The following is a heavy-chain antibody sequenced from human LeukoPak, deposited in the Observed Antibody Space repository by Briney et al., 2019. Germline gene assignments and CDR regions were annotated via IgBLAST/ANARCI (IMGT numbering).Heavy chain of an antibody. CDR1: GFTFSSYG. V-gene: IGHV3-21*01. J-gene: IGHJ4*02. Sequence: GGSLRLSCAASGFTFSSYGIHWVRQAPGKGLEWVSSISSSSSYIYYADSAKGRFTISRDNAKNSLYLQMNSLRAEDTAVYYCAREGSSSDNNFDYWGQGTLVTVSS. CDR3: AREGSSSDNNFDY. D-gene: IGHD6-6*01. CDR2: ISSSSSYI.